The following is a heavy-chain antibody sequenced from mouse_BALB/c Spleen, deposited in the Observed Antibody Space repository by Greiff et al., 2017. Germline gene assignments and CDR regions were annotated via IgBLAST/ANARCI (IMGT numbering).Heavy chain of an antibody. CDR2: IYPGNSDT. CDR3: TREAPGVNAMDY. V-gene: IGHV1-5*01. Sequence: EVQLQQSGTVLARPGASVKMSCKASGYTFTSYWMHWVKQRPGQGLEWIGAIYPGNSDTSYNQKFKGKAKLTAVTSTSTAYMELSSLTNEDSAVYYCTREAPGVNAMDYWGQGTSVTVSS. CDR1: GYTFTSYW. J-gene: IGHJ4*01.